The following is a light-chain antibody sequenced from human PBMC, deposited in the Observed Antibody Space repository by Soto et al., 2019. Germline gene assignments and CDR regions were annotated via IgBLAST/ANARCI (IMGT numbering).Light chain of an antibody. CDR2: DND. CDR3: ATWDDSRNGYV. CDR1: TSNIGSNT. V-gene: IGLV1-44*01. J-gene: IGLJ1*01. Sequence: QSVLTQPPSASGTPGQRVTISASGSTSNIGSNTVSWYQQLPGTAPRLLIYDNDERPSGVPDRFSGSKSATSASQAISGLQPEDEGDYYCATWDDSRNGYVFGPGTKLTVL.